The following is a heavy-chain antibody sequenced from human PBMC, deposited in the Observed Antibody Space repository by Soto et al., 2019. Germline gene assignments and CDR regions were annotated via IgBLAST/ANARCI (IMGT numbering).Heavy chain of an antibody. CDR1: AFSFDGYA. CDR2: ISWNSGNI. V-gene: IGHV3-9*01. J-gene: IGHJ5*01. Sequence: PGGSLRLSCAPSAFSFDGYAMNWVRQPPGKGLEWVSGISWNSGNIDYADSVKGRFTISRDNAKNSLYPQMNSLRAEDTALYYCVKASMYSSSQGWFDPWGQGTMVTVSS. CDR3: VKASMYSSSQGWFDP. D-gene: IGHD6-6*01.